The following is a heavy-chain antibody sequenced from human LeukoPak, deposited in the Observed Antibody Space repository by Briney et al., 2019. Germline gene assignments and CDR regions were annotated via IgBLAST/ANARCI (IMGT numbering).Heavy chain of an antibody. V-gene: IGHV3-23*01. Sequence: GGSLRLSCAASNLILSAYVMNWVRQAPGKGLEWVSSISTISGGTYYADSVKGRFAISRDNSKDTLYLQMSSLSAEDTALYYCVKDADSSCHFSQNDSFDIWGQGTMVTVSS. CDR1: NLILSAYV. D-gene: IGHD3-22*01. CDR3: VKDADSSCHFSQNDSFDI. J-gene: IGHJ3*02. CDR2: ISTISGGT.